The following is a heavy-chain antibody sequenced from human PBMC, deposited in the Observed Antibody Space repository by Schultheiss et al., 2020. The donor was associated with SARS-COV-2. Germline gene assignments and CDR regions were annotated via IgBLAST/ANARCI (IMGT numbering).Heavy chain of an antibody. CDR3: ARGAGAHVY. CDR2: IYYSGST. D-gene: IGHD3-16*01. V-gene: IGHV4-59*01. J-gene: IGHJ4*02. CDR1: GGSISSYY. Sequence: SETLSLTCTVSGGSISSYYWSWIRQPAGKGLEWIAYIYYSGSTNYCPSLKSRVTISVDTSKNQFSLKLTSMTPADTAVYYCARGAGAHVYWGQGTLVTVSS.